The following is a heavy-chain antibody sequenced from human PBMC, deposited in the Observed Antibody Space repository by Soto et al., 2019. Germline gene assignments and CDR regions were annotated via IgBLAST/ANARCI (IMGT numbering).Heavy chain of an antibody. CDR1: GLTFRNDW. J-gene: IGHJ5*02. CDR3: AVYGYGVSAAAS. V-gene: IGHV3-7*03. D-gene: IGHD4-17*01. Sequence: EMQLVESGGGLVQPGGSLRLSCAGSGLTFRNDWLSWVRQAPGKGLEWVANINQDGSERYYVDSVRGRFTISGDNVENSLYLQLNSLRPEDTAVYYCAVYGYGVSAAASWGQGTLVTVSS. CDR2: INQDGSER.